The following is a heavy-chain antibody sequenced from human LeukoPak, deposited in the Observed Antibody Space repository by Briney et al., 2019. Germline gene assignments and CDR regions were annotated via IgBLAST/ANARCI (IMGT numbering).Heavy chain of an antibody. CDR2: IIPIFGTA. CDR3: ARDRAYCSSTSCYWEGYYFDY. Sequence: SVKVSCKASGGTFSSYAISWVRQAPGQGLEWMGGIIPIFGTANYAQKFQGRVTITTDESTSTAYMELSSLRSEDTAVYYCARDRAYCSSTSCYWEGYYFDYWGQGTLVTVSS. CDR1: GGTFSSYA. V-gene: IGHV1-69*05. D-gene: IGHD2-2*01. J-gene: IGHJ4*02.